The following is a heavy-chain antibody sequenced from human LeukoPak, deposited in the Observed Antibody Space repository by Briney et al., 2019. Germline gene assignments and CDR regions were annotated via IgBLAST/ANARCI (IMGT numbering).Heavy chain of an antibody. CDR2: IYTSGSI. J-gene: IGHJ4*02. Sequence: SETLSLTCTVSGGSISSYYWSWIRQPAGKGLEWIGRIYTSGSINYNPSLKSRVTMSVDTSKNQFSLKLSSVTAADTAVYYCARSYYDILTGYYNPYYFDYWGQGTLVTVSS. D-gene: IGHD3-9*01. CDR3: ARSYYDILTGYYNPYYFDY. CDR1: GGSISSYY. V-gene: IGHV4-4*07.